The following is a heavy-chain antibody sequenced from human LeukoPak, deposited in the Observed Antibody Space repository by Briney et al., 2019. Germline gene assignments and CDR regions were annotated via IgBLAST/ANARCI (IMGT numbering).Heavy chain of an antibody. J-gene: IGHJ3*02. Sequence: SETLSLTCTVSGGSISSSSYYWGWIRQPPGKGLEWIGSIYYSGSTYYNPSLKSRVTISVDTSKNQFSLKLSSVTAADTAVYYCARVQGSSWYGPFDIWGQGTMVTVSS. CDR1: GGSISSSSYY. CDR2: IYYSGST. CDR3: ARVQGSSWYGPFDI. V-gene: IGHV4-39*07. D-gene: IGHD6-13*01.